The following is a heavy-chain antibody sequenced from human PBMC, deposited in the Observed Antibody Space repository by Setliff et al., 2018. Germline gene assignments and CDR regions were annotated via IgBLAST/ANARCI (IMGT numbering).Heavy chain of an antibody. CDR1: GGSISRYH. Sequence: SETLSLTCTVSGGSISRYHWSWIRQPPGKGLEWIGHILTTGSTNYNPSLKSRIAISADTSRDRFSLRLTSVTAADTAIYYCARFCGTSNCQRAPLFDYWGQGILVTVS. D-gene: IGHD1-1*01. CDR3: ARFCGTSNCQRAPLFDY. V-gene: IGHV4-4*08. J-gene: IGHJ4*02. CDR2: ILTTGST.